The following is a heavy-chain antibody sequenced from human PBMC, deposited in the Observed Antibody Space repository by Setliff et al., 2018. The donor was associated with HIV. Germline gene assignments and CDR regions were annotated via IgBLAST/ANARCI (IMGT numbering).Heavy chain of an antibody. CDR2: IYYSGST. D-gene: IGHD3-10*01. Sequence: LSLTCTVSGDSISSSSYYWGWIRQPPGKGLEWIGSIYYSGSTHYNPSLQSRVIVSVDTSKNQFSLNLSSVTAADTAVYYCARTLGSGTFRYYFDYWGQGTLVTSPQ. J-gene: IGHJ4*02. CDR3: ARTLGSGTFRYYFDY. CDR1: GDSISSSSYY. V-gene: IGHV4-39*01.